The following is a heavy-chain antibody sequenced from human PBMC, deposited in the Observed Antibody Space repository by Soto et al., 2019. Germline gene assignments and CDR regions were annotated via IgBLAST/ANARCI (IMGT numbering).Heavy chain of an antibody. CDR3: ARGATAMVEIDY. V-gene: IGHV1-2*02. D-gene: IGHD5-18*01. CDR2: INPNSGGT. Sequence: ASVKVSCKASGYTFTGYYMHWVRQAPGQGLEWMGWINPNSGGTNYAQKFQGRVTITADKSTSTAYMELSSLRSEDTAVYYCARGATAMVEIDYWGQGTLVTVSS. CDR1: GYTFTGYY. J-gene: IGHJ4*02.